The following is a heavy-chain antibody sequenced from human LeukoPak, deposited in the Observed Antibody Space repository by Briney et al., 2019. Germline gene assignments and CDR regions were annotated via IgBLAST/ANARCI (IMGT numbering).Heavy chain of an antibody. CDR3: ARFPHRDYYYYYGMDV. CDR2: INHSGST. Sequence: PLETLSLTCAVYGGSFSGYYWSWIRQPPGKGLEWIGEINHSGSTNYNPSLKSRVTISVDTSKNQFSLKLSSVTAAGTAVYYCARFPHRDYYYYYGMDVWGKGTTVTVSS. J-gene: IGHJ6*04. V-gene: IGHV4-34*01. CDR1: GGSFSGYY.